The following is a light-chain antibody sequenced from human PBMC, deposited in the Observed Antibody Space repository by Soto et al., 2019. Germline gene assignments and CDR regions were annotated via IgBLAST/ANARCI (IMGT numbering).Light chain of an antibody. CDR1: QSALSSSNNKNY. CDR3: QQYNCAPWT. CDR2: WAS. V-gene: IGKV4-1*01. Sequence: DIVITHSPSSLSVSLGEMPTINCKSSQSALSSSNNKNYVAWYQQKPGQPPKLLIYWASTRESGVPDRFSGSGSGTDFTLTISSLQPEDVATYYCQQYNCAPWTFGQGTKVDI. J-gene: IGKJ1*01.